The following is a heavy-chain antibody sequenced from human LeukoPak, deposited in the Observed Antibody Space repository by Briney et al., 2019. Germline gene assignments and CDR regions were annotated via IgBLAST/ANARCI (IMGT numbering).Heavy chain of an antibody. CDR3: ARARFDY. Sequence: PGGSLRLSCAASGFTFSSYAMDWVRQAPGKGLEWVAVISYDGSNKYYADSVKGRFTISRDNSKNTLYLQMNSLRAEDTAVYYCARARFDYWGQGTLVTVSS. CDR1: GFTFSSYA. J-gene: IGHJ4*02. V-gene: IGHV3-30*04. CDR2: ISYDGSNK.